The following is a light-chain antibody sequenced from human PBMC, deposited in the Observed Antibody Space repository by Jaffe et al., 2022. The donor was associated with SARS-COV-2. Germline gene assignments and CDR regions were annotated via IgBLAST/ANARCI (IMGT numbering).Light chain of an antibody. CDR3: AAWDDSLRGLL. Sequence: QSMLTQPPSASGTPGQRVTISCSGNNSNIGSNTVNWYQQLPGTAPKLLIYSSNQRPSGVPDRFSGSTSGTSASLAISGLQSKDEADYSCAAWDDSLRGLLFGGGTKLTVL. J-gene: IGLJ2*01. CDR2: SSN. V-gene: IGLV1-44*01. CDR1: NSNIGSNT.